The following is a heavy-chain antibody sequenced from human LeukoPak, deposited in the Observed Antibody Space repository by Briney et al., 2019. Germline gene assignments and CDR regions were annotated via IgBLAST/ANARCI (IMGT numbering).Heavy chain of an antibody. CDR2: IYHTGNT. CDR1: GYFISSGYH. J-gene: IGHJ6*03. V-gene: IGHV4-38-2*01. CDR3: VRLEGYYYYYMDV. Sequence: SETLSLTCAVSGYFISSGYHWGWIRQPPGKGLEWIGAIYHTGNTYYNPSLTSRVTMSVDTSKNQFSLRLSSVTAADTAVYCCVRLEGYYYYYMDVWGEGTTVTVSS.